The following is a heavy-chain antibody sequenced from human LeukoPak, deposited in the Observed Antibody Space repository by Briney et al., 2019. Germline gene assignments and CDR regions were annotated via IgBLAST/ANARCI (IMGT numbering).Heavy chain of an antibody. Sequence: GALRLSCAASGFIFSNYAMHWVRQAPGKGLEWVAVISYDGSNKYYADSVKGRFTISRDNSKNTLFLQMNSLKPEDTAVYYCVRDLDSSSWYILWFDPWGQGTLVTVSS. D-gene: IGHD6-13*01. V-gene: IGHV3-30-3*01. CDR3: VRDLDSSSWYILWFDP. J-gene: IGHJ5*02. CDR2: ISYDGSNK. CDR1: GFIFSNYA.